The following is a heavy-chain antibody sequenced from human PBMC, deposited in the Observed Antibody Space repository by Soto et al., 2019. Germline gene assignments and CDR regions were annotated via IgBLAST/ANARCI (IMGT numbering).Heavy chain of an antibody. D-gene: IGHD6-19*01. CDR2: INVYNGNT. CDR3: ARLIAVAGTWYFDY. CDR1: GYTFTKYG. Sequence: QVPLVQSGGEVKKPGASVKVSCKASGYTFTKYGISWVRQAPGQGLEWMGWINVYNGNTKYAQKFQGRVTITTDTSTSTTYMELSSLRSDGTAVYYCARLIAVAGTWYFDYWGQGTLVTVSS. V-gene: IGHV1-18*01. J-gene: IGHJ4*02.